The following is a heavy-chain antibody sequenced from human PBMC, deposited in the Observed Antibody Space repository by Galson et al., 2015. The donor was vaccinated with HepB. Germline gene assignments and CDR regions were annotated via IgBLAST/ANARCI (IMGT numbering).Heavy chain of an antibody. CDR3: TRDWNHAGGYG. J-gene: IGHJ4*02. D-gene: IGHD5-12*01. CDR2: ISSSGSTI. CDR1: GFIFTDYY. Sequence: LRLSCAASGFIFTDYYMGWVRQAPGKGLEWVSYISSSGSTIYYADSVRGRFSISRDNAKNSLYLRMNSLRAEDTAVYYCTRDWNHAGGYGWGLGTLVTVSS. V-gene: IGHV3-11*01.